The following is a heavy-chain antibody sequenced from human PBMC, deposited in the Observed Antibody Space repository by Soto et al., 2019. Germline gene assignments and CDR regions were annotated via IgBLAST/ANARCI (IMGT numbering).Heavy chain of an antibody. J-gene: IGHJ4*02. CDR2: ISYDGSNK. D-gene: IGHD5-18*01. V-gene: IGHV3-30*18. Sequence: GGSLRLSCAASGFTFSSYGMHWVRQAPGKGLEWVAVISYDGSNKYYADSVKGRFTISRDNSKNTLYLQMNSLRAEDTAVYYCAKDSLRFRIQLWLAPYDYWGQGTLVTVSS. CDR1: GFTFSSYG. CDR3: AKDSLRFRIQLWLAPYDY.